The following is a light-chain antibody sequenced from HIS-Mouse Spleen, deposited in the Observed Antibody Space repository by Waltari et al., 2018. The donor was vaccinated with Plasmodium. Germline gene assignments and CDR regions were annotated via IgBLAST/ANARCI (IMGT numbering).Light chain of an antibody. CDR1: PFPNKY. V-gene: IGLV3-10*01. CDR3: YSTDSSGNHRV. J-gene: IGLJ3*02. Sequence: SYELTPPPPVSVSPGPTARITCSGHPFPNKYASWYPQKSGQAPVLVIYEDSKRPSGIPERFSGSSSGTMATLTISGAQVEDEADYYCYSTDSSGNHRVFGGGTKLTVL. CDR2: EDS.